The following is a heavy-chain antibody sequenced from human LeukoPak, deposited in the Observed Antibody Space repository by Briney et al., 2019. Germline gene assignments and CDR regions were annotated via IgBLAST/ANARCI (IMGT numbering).Heavy chain of an antibody. CDR3: ARVVYYDSSGYSDY. Sequence: SETLSLTCTVSGGSISSYYWSWIRQPAGKGLEWIGRIYTSGSTNYNPSLKSRVTTSVDTSKNQFSLKLSSVTAAGTAVYYCARVVYYDSSGYSDYWGQGTLVTVSS. D-gene: IGHD3-22*01. CDR1: GGSISSYY. J-gene: IGHJ4*02. V-gene: IGHV4-4*07. CDR2: IYTSGST.